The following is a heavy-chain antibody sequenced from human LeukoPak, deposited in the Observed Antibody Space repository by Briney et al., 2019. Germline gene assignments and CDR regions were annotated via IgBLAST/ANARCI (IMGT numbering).Heavy chain of an antibody. D-gene: IGHD3-22*01. CDR1: GFTFSNAW. CDR3: TPSSGYYPYYFDY. Sequence: GGSLRLSCAASGFTFSNAWMSWVRQAPGKGLEWVGRIKSKNDGWTTDYAAPVKGRFTISRDDSKNTLYLQMNSLKTEDTAVYYCTPSSGYYPYYFDYWGQGTLVTVSS. CDR2: IKSKNDGWTT. J-gene: IGHJ4*02. V-gene: IGHV3-15*01.